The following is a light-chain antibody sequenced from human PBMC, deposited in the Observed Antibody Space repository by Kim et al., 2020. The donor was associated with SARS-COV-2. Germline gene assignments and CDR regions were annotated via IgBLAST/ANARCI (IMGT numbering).Light chain of an antibody. V-gene: IGKV1-27*01. CDR1: QDIRTS. J-gene: IGKJ4*01. CDR2: DAS. Sequence: ASVGDRVIITCRASQDIRTSLGWYQQRPGEVPRLLIYDASTLHSGVPSRFSGSGSGTDFTLVISGLQPEDAATYYCQKYDNIPLTFGGGTKVDIK. CDR3: QKYDNIPLT.